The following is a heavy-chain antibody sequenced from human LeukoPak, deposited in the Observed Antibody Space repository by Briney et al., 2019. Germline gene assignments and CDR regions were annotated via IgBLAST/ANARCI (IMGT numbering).Heavy chain of an antibody. CDR3: AKAYGDYVGYYYGMDV. CDR2: ISGSGGST. CDR1: GFTFSSYA. D-gene: IGHD4-17*01. V-gene: IGHV3-23*01. Sequence: GGSLRLSCAASGFTFSSYAMSWVRQAPGKRLEWVSAISGSGGSTYYAVSVKGRFTISRDNSKNTLYLQMNSLRAEDTAVYYCAKAYGDYVGYYYGMDVWGQGTTVTVSS. J-gene: IGHJ6*02.